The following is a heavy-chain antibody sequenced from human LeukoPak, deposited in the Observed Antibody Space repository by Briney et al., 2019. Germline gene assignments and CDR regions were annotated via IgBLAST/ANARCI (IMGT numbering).Heavy chain of an antibody. V-gene: IGHV1-46*01. D-gene: IGHD2-15*01. J-gene: IGHJ4*02. CDR2: INPSGGST. Sequence: SVKVSCKASGYTFTSYYMHWVRQAPGQGLEWMGIINPSGGSTSYAQKFQGRVTMTRDTSTSTVYMELSSLRSEDTAVYYCARGVFLGYCSGGSCYGSLDYWGQGTLVTVSS. CDR1: GYTFTSYY. CDR3: ARGVFLGYCSGGSCYGSLDY.